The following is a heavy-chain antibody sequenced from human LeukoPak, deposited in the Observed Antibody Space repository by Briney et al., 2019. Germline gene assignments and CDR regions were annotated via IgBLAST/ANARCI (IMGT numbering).Heavy chain of an antibody. CDR3: AKTGGAYYSDSSGYYPFDC. V-gene: IGHV3-23*01. D-gene: IGHD3-22*01. CDR2: ISGSGGST. Sequence: PGGSLRLSCAASGFTFNNAWMNWVRQAPGKGPEWVSAISGSGGSTYYADSVKGRFTISRDNSKNTLYLQMNGLRAEDTAVYYCAKTGGAYYSDSSGYYPFDCWGQGTLVTVSS. J-gene: IGHJ4*02. CDR1: GFTFNNAW.